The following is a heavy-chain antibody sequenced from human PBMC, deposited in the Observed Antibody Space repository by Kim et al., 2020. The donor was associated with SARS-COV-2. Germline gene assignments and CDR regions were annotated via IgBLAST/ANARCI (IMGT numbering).Heavy chain of an antibody. Sequence: GGSLRLSCAASGFTFSSYGMHWVRQAPGKGLEWVAVIWYDGSNKYYADSVKGRFTISRDNSKNTLYLQMNSLRAEDTAVYYCARGLGNTMTHFAFDIWGQGTMITVSS. CDR3: ARGLGNTMTHFAFDI. CDR1: GFTFSSYG. CDR2: IWYDGSNK. D-gene: IGHD3-22*01. V-gene: IGHV3-33*01. J-gene: IGHJ3*02.